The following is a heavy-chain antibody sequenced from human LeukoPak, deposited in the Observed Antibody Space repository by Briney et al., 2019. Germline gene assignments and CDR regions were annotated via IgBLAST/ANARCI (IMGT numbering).Heavy chain of an antibody. D-gene: IGHD6-19*01. J-gene: IGHJ4*02. V-gene: IGHV1-46*01. Sequence: ASVRVSCTASGYTFTSYYMHWVRQAPGQGLEWMGIINPSGGSTSYAQKFQGRVTMTRDTSTSTVYMELSSLRSEDTAVYYCARVSVAGTAGYWGQGTLVTVSS. CDR2: INPSGGST. CDR3: ARVSVAGTAGY. CDR1: GYTFTSYY.